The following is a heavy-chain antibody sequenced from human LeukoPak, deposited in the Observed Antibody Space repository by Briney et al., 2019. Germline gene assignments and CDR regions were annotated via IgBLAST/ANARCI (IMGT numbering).Heavy chain of an antibody. V-gene: IGHV4-34*01. CDR3: RGCARKGPPASPLYYYYYMDV. CDR1: GGSFSGYY. D-gene: IGHD6-19*01. Sequence: PSETLSLTCAVYGGSFSGYYWSWIRQPPGKGLEWIGEINHSGSTNYNPSLKSRVTISVDTSKNQFSLKLSSVTAADTAVYYCRGCARKGPPASPLYYYYYMDVWGKGTTATVSS. CDR2: INHSGST. J-gene: IGHJ6*03.